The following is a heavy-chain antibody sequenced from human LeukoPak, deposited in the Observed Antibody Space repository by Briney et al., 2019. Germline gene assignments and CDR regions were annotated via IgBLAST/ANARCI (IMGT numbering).Heavy chain of an antibody. D-gene: IGHD2-21*01. CDR1: AFNFRTYS. CDR3: AKEYCGGDCYSGVDY. Sequence: GGSLRLSCAASAFNFRTYSMGWVRQAPGKGLEWVSSISYTSSFKYYADSVKGRFTISRDNSQNTLYLQMNSLRAEDTAVYYCAKEYCGGDCYSGVDYWGQGTLVTVSS. V-gene: IGHV3-21*01. CDR2: ISYTSSFK. J-gene: IGHJ4*02.